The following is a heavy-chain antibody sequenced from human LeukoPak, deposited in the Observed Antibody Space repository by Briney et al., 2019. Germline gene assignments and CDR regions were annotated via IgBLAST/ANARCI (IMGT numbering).Heavy chain of an antibody. V-gene: IGHV3-49*03. Sequence: GGSLRLSCTTSGFTFRDQFITWFHQAPGKGLEWVAFIRPKSDGGTAEYAASVKGRFTMSRDDSRSIAYLDMNSLKTEDTAVYYCDNRGYWGQGTLVTVSS. J-gene: IGHJ4*02. CDR3: DNRGY. CDR1: GFTFRDQF. CDR2: IRPKSDGGTA. D-gene: IGHD2/OR15-2a*01.